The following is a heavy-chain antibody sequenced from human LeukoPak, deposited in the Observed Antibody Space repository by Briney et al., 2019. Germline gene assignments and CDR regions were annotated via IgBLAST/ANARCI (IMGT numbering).Heavy chain of an antibody. V-gene: IGHV4-34*01. CDR2: INHSGST. J-gene: IGHJ6*04. D-gene: IGHD3-16*02. CDR1: GGSFSGYY. Sequence: PSETLSLTCAVYGGSFSGYYWTWIRQPPGKGLEWIGEINHSGSTNYKSSLKSRVTISVDTSKNQFSLKLSSVTAADTAVYYCARGLTFGGVIVREDYGMDVWGKGTTVTVSS. CDR3: ARGLTFGGVIVREDYGMDV.